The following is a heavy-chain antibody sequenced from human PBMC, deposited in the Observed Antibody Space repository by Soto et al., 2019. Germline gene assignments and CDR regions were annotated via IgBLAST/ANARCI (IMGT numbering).Heavy chain of an antibody. CDR1: GGSLSGSY. D-gene: IGHD5-12*01. J-gene: IGHJ4*02. CDR2: IKDGGRT. CDR3: ARGQEGVVATH. V-gene: IGHV4-34*01. Sequence: QVQLQQWGAGLLKPSETLSLNCAVHGGSLSGSYWSWIRQPPGKGLEWIGEIKDGGRTNYSPSLKSRATISSDTSNNQGALRLYSVTAADTGVYYCARGQEGVVATHWDQGTLVTVSS.